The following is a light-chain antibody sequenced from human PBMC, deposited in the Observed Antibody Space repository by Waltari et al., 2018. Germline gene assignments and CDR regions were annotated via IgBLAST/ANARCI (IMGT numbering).Light chain of an antibody. J-gene: IGLJ2*01. Sequence: QSVLTQPPSASGTPGQRVPISCSGRSSNIGRNYVYWYQQLPGTAPKLLIYRNNPRPSGVPDRFSGSKSGTSASLAISGLRSEDEADYYCAAWDDSLSGVVFGGGTKLTVL. CDR1: SSNIGRNY. CDR2: RNN. V-gene: IGLV1-47*01. CDR3: AAWDDSLSGVV.